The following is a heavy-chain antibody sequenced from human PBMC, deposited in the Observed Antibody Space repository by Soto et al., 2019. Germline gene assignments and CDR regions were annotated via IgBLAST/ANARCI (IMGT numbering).Heavy chain of an antibody. V-gene: IGHV1-8*01. CDR2: VNPHSGIA. CDR1: GYTFTSYD. Sequence: VQLVQSGAEVKKPGASVSLSCKTSGYTFTSYDINWVRQATGQGLEWMGWVNPHSGIASYSQNYQGRVTMTTNTSITTAYMELNSLRSDETAVYYCARCPHYGGHFWLDPWGQGTLVTVSS. D-gene: IGHD2-21*02. J-gene: IGHJ5*02. CDR3: ARCPHYGGHFWLDP.